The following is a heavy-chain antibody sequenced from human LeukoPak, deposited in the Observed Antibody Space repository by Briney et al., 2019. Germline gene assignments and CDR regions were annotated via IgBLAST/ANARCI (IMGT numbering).Heavy chain of an antibody. V-gene: IGHV3-74*01. Sequence: GGSLRLSCAASGFAFGSHWMHWVRQVPGKGLMWVARIGRDASNTRYADSVKGRFTISRDNANRTLFLQMNSLRAEDTAVYYCTRDGSGSRKPFDYWGQGTLVTVSS. D-gene: IGHD1-26*01. J-gene: IGHJ4*02. CDR3: TRDGSGSRKPFDY. CDR2: IGRDASNT. CDR1: GFAFGSHW.